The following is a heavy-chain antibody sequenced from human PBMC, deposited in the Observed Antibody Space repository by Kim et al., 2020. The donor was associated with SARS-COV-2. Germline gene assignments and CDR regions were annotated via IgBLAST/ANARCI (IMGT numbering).Heavy chain of an antibody. CDR2: ISWNSGTI. J-gene: IGHJ4*02. CDR1: GFTFDDYA. Sequence: GGSLRLSCATSGFTFDDYAMHWVRQAPGKGLEWVSGISWNSGTIGYADSVKGRFTISRDNAKNSLYLQMNSLRAEDTALYYCAKDGGYYYGSHWGQGTLVTVSS. CDR3: AKDGGYYYGSH. D-gene: IGHD3-10*01. V-gene: IGHV3-9*01.